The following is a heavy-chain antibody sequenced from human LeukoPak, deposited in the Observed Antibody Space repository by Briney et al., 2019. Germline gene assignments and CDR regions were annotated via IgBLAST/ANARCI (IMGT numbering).Heavy chain of an antibody. J-gene: IGHJ4*02. CDR2: ISYDGSNK. D-gene: IGHD3-22*01. CDR1: GFTFSSYG. Sequence: GGSLRLSCAASGFTFSSYGMHWVRQAPGKGLEWVAVISYDGSNKYYADSVKGRFTISRDNSKNTLYLQMNSLRTEDTAVYYCARVPGYDSSGYFDYWGQGTLVTVSS. V-gene: IGHV3-30*03. CDR3: ARVPGYDSSGYFDY.